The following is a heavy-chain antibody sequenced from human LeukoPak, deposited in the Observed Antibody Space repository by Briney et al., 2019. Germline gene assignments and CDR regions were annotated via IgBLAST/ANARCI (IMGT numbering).Heavy chain of an antibody. D-gene: IGHD2-2*01. CDR1: GGSISSSGYS. Sequence: SETLSLTCTVSGGSISSSGYSWSWIRQPPGKGLEWIGYIYHSGSTYYNPSLKSRVTISVDRSKNQFSLKLSSVTAADTAVYYCARGGDCSSTSCYSPYGMDVWGKGTTVTVSS. CDR2: IYHSGST. J-gene: IGHJ6*04. CDR3: ARGGDCSSTSCYSPYGMDV. V-gene: IGHV4-30-2*01.